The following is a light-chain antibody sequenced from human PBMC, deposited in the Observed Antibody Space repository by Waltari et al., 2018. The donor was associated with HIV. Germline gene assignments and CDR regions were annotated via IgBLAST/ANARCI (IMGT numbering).Light chain of an antibody. Sequence: QSALTQPASVSGSPGQSISISCTGTSSAVGDYYVSWYQHHSGKAPKVIIYEVTQRPSGGAPRFPGSKSGNTASLTNPGLLPEDEADYFCSSYISSATPEFGGGTRLTVL. CDR3: SSYISSATPE. CDR1: SSAVGDYY. CDR2: EVT. V-gene: IGLV2-14*01. J-gene: IGLJ3*02.